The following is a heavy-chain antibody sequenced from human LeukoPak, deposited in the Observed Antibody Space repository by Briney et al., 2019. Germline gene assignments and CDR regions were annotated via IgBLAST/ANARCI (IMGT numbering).Heavy chain of an antibody. Sequence: SVKVSFKASGGTFSDYAITWVRQAPGQGLEWMGGIIPMYGTTNSAQKFRGRVIITADESTSTAYMELSGLISEDTAVYYCANSRHDTSWYNWFGPWGQGTLVTVSS. CDR2: IIPMYGTT. J-gene: IGHJ5*02. CDR3: ANSRHDTSWYNWFGP. CDR1: GGTFSDYA. D-gene: IGHD2-2*01. V-gene: IGHV1-69*13.